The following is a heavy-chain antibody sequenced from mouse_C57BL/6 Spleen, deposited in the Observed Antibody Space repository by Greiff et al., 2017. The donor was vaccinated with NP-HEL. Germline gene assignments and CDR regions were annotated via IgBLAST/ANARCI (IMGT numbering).Heavy chain of an antibody. CDR1: GYTFTDYE. D-gene: IGHD4-1*02. V-gene: IGHV1-15*01. J-gene: IGHJ2*01. Sequence: QVQLQQSGAELVRPGASVTLSCKASGYTFTDYEMHWVKQTPVHGLEWIGAIDPETGGTAYNQKFKGKAILTADKSSSTAYMELRSLTSEDSAVYYCTRMGANWELYYLDYWGQGTTLTVSS. CDR2: IDPETGGT. CDR3: TRMGANWELYYLDY.